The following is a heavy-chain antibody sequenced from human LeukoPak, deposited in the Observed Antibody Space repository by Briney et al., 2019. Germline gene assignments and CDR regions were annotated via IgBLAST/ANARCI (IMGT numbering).Heavy chain of an antibody. Sequence: ASVKVSCKASGYTFTGYYMHWVRQAPGQGLEWMGWINPNSGGTNYAQKFQGRVTMTRDTSISTAYMELSRLRSEDTAVYYCARSHTYYDFWSGYQFPVYYYYGMDVWGQGTTVTVSS. J-gene: IGHJ6*02. D-gene: IGHD3-3*01. CDR1: GYTFTGYY. V-gene: IGHV1-2*02. CDR3: ARSHTYYDFWSGYQFPVYYYYGMDV. CDR2: INPNSGGT.